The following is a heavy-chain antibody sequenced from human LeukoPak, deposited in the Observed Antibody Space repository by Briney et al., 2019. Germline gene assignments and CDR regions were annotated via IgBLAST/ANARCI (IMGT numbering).Heavy chain of an antibody. V-gene: IGHV3-48*03. Sequence: GRSLRLSCAASGFTFSSYAMHWVRQAPGKGLEWVSYISDGGKTKYYADSVKGRFTISRDNAKNSLYLQMNSLRAEDTAVYYCARDYSGWSLDPWGQGTLVTVSS. CDR3: ARDYSGWSLDP. D-gene: IGHD5-12*01. J-gene: IGHJ5*02. CDR2: ISDGGKTK. CDR1: GFTFSSYA.